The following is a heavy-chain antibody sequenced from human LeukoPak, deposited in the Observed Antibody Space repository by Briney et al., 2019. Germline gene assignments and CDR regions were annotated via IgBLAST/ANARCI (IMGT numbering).Heavy chain of an antibody. J-gene: IGHJ4*02. CDR3: ARGGAHDYGDY. V-gene: IGHV3-21*01. CDR1: GVTFSSYS. Sequence: GGSLRLSCAASGVTFSSYSMNWVRQAPGKGLEWVSSISSSSSYIYYADSVKGRFTISRDKAKNSLYLQMNSLRAEDTAVYYCARGGAHDYGDYWGQGTLVTVSS. CDR2: ISSSSSYI.